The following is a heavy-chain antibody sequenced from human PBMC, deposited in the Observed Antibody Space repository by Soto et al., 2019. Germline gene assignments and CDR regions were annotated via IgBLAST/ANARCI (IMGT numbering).Heavy chain of an antibody. V-gene: IGHV3-21*01. Sequence: EVHLVESGGGLVKPGGSLRLSCAVSGFTFSSCTMNWVRQAPGKGLEWVSSISPSTSHIYYADSVKGRFTIYRDNAKNSLFLQMNSLRAEDTAVYYCSGCSGGACHQNYGMDVWGQGTKVTVSS. CDR2: ISPSTSHI. J-gene: IGHJ6*02. D-gene: IGHD2-15*01. CDR1: GFTFSSCT. CDR3: SGCSGGACHQNYGMDV.